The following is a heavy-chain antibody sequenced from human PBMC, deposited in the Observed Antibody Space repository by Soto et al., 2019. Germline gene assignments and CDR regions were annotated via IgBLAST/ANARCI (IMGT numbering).Heavy chain of an antibody. Sequence: QVQLVQSGAEVKKPGASVKVSCKGSGYTFTGYHLHWVRQAPGQGLEWMGWINPNSGGTNYAQMFQGRVTMTRHTSISTAYMELSRLTSDDTAVYFCAGSGWRGNHNLDYWGQGTPVTVSS. J-gene: IGHJ4*02. CDR1: GYTFTGYH. D-gene: IGHD1-26*01. V-gene: IGHV1-2*02. CDR3: AGSGWRGNHNLDY. CDR2: INPNSGGT.